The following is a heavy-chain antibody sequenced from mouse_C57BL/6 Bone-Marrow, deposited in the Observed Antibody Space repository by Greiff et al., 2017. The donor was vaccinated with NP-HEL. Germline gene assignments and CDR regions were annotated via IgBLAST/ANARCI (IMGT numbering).Heavy chain of an antibody. Sequence: QVQLQQPGAELVKPGASVKVSCKASGYTFTSYWMHWVKQRPGQGLEWIGRFHPSNSDTNYNQKFKGKATLTVDKSSSTAYMQLSSLTSEDAAVYYCAIRNYYGSSYWYFDVWGTGTTVTVSS. J-gene: IGHJ1*03. CDR2: FHPSNSDT. V-gene: IGHV1-74*01. D-gene: IGHD1-1*01. CDR3: AIRNYYGSSYWYFDV. CDR1: GYTFTSYW.